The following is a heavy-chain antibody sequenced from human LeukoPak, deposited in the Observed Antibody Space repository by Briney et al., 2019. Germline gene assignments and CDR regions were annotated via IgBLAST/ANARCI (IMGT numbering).Heavy chain of an antibody. D-gene: IGHD1-1*01. J-gene: IGHJ4*02. CDR2: INHSGST. CDR3: ARHSKEQLGEIYFDY. V-gene: IGHV4-34*01. CDR1: GGSFSGYY. Sequence: SETLSLTCAVYGGSFSGYYWSWIRQPPGEGLEWIGEINHSGSTNYNPSLKSRVTISVDTSKNQFSLKLSSVTAADTAVYYCARHSKEQLGEIYFDYWGQGTLVTVSS.